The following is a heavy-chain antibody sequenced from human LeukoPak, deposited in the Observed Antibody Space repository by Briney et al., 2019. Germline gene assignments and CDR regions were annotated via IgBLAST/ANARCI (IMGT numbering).Heavy chain of an antibody. CDR3: AREEVGGLRYFDW. J-gene: IGHJ4*02. Sequence: GGSLRLSCAASEFTFSSYSMNWVRQAPGTGLEWVSSISSASNYIYYADSAKGRFTISRDNAKKSLYLQMNSLRAEDTAVYYCAREEVGGLRYFDWLGQGTLVTVSS. CDR1: EFTFSSYS. V-gene: IGHV3-21*01. CDR2: ISSASNYI. D-gene: IGHD3-9*01.